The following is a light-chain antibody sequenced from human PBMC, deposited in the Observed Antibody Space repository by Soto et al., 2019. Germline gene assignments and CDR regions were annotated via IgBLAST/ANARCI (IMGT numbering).Light chain of an antibody. CDR3: QQYENWPRT. J-gene: IGKJ1*01. V-gene: IGKV3-15*01. Sequence: EIVMTQSPATLSVSPGERATLSCRASQSVSSNLAWYRQKPGQAPRLLIYGASSRATGIPARFSGSGSGTEFTLTISSLQSEDFAVYYCQQYENWPRTFGQGTKVEIK. CDR1: QSVSSN. CDR2: GAS.